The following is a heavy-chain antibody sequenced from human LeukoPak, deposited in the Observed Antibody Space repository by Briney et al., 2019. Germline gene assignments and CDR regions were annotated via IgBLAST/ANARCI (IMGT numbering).Heavy chain of an antibody. CDR3: VRDWGYDSSGYWQKYFDT. CDR1: GFTFITFW. J-gene: IGHJ4*02. V-gene: IGHV3-74*01. D-gene: IGHD3-22*01. CDR2: INHDGSST. Sequence: GGALRLSCATPGFTFITFWMHWVRQDPGKGLVWVSRINHDGSSTNYADSVKGRFTISRDNAKNTLYLQMNSLRAEDTAVYYCVRDWGYDSSGYWQKYFDTWGQGTLVTFSS.